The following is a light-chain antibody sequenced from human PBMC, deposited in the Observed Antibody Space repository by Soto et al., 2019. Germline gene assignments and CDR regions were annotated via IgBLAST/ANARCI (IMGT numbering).Light chain of an antibody. Sequence: DIQMTQSPSTLSASVGDRVTITCRASQSISSWLAWYQQKPGKAPKLLIFDASTLDSGVPSRFSGSGSGTEITLTICSLQPDDFATYYCQQFNSYSLTFGPGTKVDIK. CDR3: QQFNSYSLT. CDR1: QSISSW. V-gene: IGKV1-5*01. J-gene: IGKJ3*01. CDR2: DAS.